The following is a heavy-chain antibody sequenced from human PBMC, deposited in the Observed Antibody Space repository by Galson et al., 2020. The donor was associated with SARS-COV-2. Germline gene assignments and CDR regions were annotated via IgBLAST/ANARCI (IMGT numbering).Heavy chain of an antibody. CDR2: VSDSGST. Sequence: SETLSLTCTLSRGSISSDNYYWGWIRQTQGTGLAWLGSVSDSGSTSYNPSLKSRVTISADTSKNQFSLNLRSVTATDTAMYYCARHGTYGFVHSSGRYPFGDWGQGTLVTVSS. CDR3: ARHGTYGFVHSSGRYPFGD. J-gene: IGHJ4*02. D-gene: IGHD3-22*01. CDR1: RGSISSDNYY. V-gene: IGHV4-39*01.